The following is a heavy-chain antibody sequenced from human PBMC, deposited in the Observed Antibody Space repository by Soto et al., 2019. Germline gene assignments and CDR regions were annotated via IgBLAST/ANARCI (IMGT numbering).Heavy chain of an antibody. CDR2: FDPEDGET. J-gene: IGHJ5*02. CDR3: ATIRIHCSSTSCYAGWFDP. Sequence: ASVKVSCKVSGYTLTELSMHWVRQAPGKGLEWMGGFDPEDGETIYAQKFQGRVTMTEDTSTDTAYMELSSLRSEDTAVYYCATIRIHCSSTSCYAGWFDPWGQGTLVTVSS. CDR1: GYTLTELS. V-gene: IGHV1-24*01. D-gene: IGHD2-2*01.